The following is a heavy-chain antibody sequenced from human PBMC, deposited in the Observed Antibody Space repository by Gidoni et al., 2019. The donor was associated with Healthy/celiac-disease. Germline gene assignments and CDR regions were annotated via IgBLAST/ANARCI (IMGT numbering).Heavy chain of an antibody. J-gene: IGHJ5*02. CDR1: AGSISSSSYY. V-gene: IGHV4-39*01. Sequence: QLHLQESGPGLVKPSATLSLTCPVSAGSISSSSYYWGWIRQPPGKGLEWIGSIYYSGSTYYNPSLKSRVTISVDTSKNQFSLKLSSVTAADTAVYYCASDYYDSSGYPPPWGQGTLVTVSS. CDR2: IYYSGST. D-gene: IGHD3-22*01. CDR3: ASDYYDSSGYPPP.